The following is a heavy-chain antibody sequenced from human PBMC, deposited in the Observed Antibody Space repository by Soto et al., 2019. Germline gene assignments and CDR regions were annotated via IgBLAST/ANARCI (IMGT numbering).Heavy chain of an antibody. Sequence: GGSLRLSCAASGFTFSSHAMSWVRQAPGKGLEWVSAISGSGGSTYYADSVKGRFTISRDNSKNTLYLQMNSLRAEDTAVYYCAKGLGYSYGLYYYGMDVWGQGTTVTVSS. CDR1: GFTFSSHA. CDR3: AKGLGYSYGLYYYGMDV. J-gene: IGHJ6*02. CDR2: ISGSGGST. V-gene: IGHV3-23*01. D-gene: IGHD5-18*01.